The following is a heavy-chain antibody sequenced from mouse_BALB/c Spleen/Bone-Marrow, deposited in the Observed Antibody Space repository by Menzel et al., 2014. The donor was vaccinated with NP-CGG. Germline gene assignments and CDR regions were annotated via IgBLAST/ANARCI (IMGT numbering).Heavy chain of an antibody. CDR2: ISSDSSAV. CDR1: GFTFXSFG. Sequence: EVKLMESGGGLVQPGGSRKLSCAASGFTFXSFGVHWVRQAPEKGLEWVAYISSDSSAVYYADTVKGRFTISRDNPKNTLFLQMTSLRSEDTAMYYCTRGGNWDDFDYWGQGTTLTVSS. V-gene: IGHV5-17*02. CDR3: TRGGNWDDFDY. D-gene: IGHD4-1*01. J-gene: IGHJ2*01.